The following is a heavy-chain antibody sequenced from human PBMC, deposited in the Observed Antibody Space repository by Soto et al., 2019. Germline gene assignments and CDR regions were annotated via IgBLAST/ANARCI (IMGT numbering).Heavy chain of an antibody. CDR1: GGSFIGYY. CDR3: ARGAPGTTVTGIDYYYYYGMDV. V-gene: IGHV4-34*01. D-gene: IGHD4-17*01. CDR2: INHSGST. J-gene: IGHJ6*02. Sequence: PSETLSLTCAVYGGSFIGYYWSWIRQPPGKGLEWIGEINHSGSTNYNPSLKSRVTISVDTSKNQFSLKLSSVTAADTAVYYCARGAPGTTVTGIDYYYYYGMDVWGQGTTVTVS.